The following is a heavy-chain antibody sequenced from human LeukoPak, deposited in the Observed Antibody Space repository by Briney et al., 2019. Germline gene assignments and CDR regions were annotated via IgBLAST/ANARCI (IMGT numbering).Heavy chain of an antibody. J-gene: IGHJ4*02. CDR1: GYSISSGYY. CDR2: IYHSRST. CDR3: ARDRENFDY. Sequence: SETLSLTCTVSGYSISSGYYWGWIRQPPGKGLEWIGSIYHSRSTYYNPSLKSRVTISVDTSKNQFSLKLSSVTAADTAVYYCARDRENFDYWGQGTLVTVSS. V-gene: IGHV4-38-2*02. D-gene: IGHD1-26*01.